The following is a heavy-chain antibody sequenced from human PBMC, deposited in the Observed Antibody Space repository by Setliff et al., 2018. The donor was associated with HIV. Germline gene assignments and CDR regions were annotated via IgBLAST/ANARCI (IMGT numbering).Heavy chain of an antibody. CDR1: GYTFTDYY. D-gene: IGHD6-13*01. CDR3: ASSNWQLVADH. J-gene: IGHJ5*02. Sequence: GASVKVSCKASGYTFTDYYLHWVRQASGQGPEWMGLINPNGGSTIYAQKFEDRLTVTSDTATTTLYMELRSLRFDDTAMYYCASSNWQLVADHWGQGTPVTVSS. V-gene: IGHV1-46*01. CDR2: INPNGGST.